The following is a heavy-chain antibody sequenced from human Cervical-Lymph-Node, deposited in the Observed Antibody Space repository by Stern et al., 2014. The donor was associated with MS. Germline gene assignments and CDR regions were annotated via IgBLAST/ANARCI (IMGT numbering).Heavy chain of an antibody. CDR2: INWHGGST. D-gene: IGHD6-13*01. Sequence: EVQLVESGGGVVRPGGSLRLSCAASGFTFDAYGMSWVPQAPGQGLECVSGINWHGGSTGSADYVKGRLHISRDNYKNSLYTQMISQRAEDSALYHCAREPGSSWYNWFDPWGQGTLVTVSS. CDR1: GFTFDAYG. CDR3: AREPGSSWYNWFDP. V-gene: IGHV3-20*01. J-gene: IGHJ5*02.